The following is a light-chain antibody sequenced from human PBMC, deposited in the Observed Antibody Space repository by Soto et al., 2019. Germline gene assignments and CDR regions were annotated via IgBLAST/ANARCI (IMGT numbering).Light chain of an antibody. CDR1: QSVSSSY. CDR3: QQYGNSPYT. V-gene: IGKV3-20*01. J-gene: IGKJ2*01. CDR2: GAS. Sequence: EIVLTQSPGTLSLSPEERATLSCRASQSVSSSYLAWYQQKPGQAPRLLIYGASSRATGIPDRFTGSGSGTDFTLTISRLEPEDFAVFYCQQYGNSPYTFGQGTTLEIK.